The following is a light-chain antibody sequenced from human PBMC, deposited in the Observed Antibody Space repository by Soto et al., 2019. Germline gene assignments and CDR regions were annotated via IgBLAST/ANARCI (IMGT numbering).Light chain of an antibody. CDR1: QSVSSSY. V-gene: IGKV3-20*01. J-gene: IGKJ1*01. CDR2: GAS. Sequence: EIVLTQSPGTLSLSPGERATLSCRASQSVSSSYLAWYQQKPGQAPRLLIYGASSRATGIPDRFSGSGSGTDFTLTISRLEPEDFAVYYGQQYGRSWTFGQGTKVEIK. CDR3: QQYGRSWT.